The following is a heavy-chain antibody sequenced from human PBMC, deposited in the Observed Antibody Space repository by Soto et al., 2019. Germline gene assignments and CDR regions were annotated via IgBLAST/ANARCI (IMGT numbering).Heavy chain of an antibody. V-gene: IGHV4-59*08. J-gene: IGHJ5*02. Sequence: PSETLSLTCTVSGVSISSYYWSWIRQPPGKGLEWIGYIYYSGSTNYNPSLKSRVTISVDTSKNHFSLKLSSVTAADTAVYYCAKQGYSSSWYWWFDPWGQGTLVTVSS. CDR2: IYYSGST. D-gene: IGHD6-13*01. CDR3: AKQGYSSSWYWWFDP. CDR1: GVSISSYY.